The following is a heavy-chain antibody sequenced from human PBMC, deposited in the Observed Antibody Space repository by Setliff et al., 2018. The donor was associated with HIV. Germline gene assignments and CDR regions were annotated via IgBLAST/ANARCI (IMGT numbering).Heavy chain of an antibody. CDR3: ARRRCSAASCPDNSWNWLDP. Sequence: SETLSLTCTVSGDSISSYYWNWIRQPPGKALVWIGYIYYGSTHYNPSFEGRVTISVDTSKNQFSLKLRSVTAADTAMYYCARRRCSAASCPDNSWNWLDPWGQGTLVTVSS. CDR1: GDSISSYY. CDR2: IYYGST. D-gene: IGHD2-15*01. V-gene: IGHV4-59*08. J-gene: IGHJ5*02.